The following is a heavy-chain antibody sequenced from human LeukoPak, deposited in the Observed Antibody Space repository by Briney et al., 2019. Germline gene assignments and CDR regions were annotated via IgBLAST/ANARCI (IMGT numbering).Heavy chain of an antibody. V-gene: IGHV4-34*01. CDR2: INHSGST. Sequence: SETLSPTCAVYGGSFSGYYWSWIRQPPGKGLEWIGEINHSGSTNYNPSLKSRVTISVDTSKNQFSLKLSSVTAADTAVYYCAAQGPVSSGYLVVYWGQGTLVTVSS. D-gene: IGHD3-22*01. CDR1: GGSFSGYY. J-gene: IGHJ4*02. CDR3: AAQGPVSSGYLVVY.